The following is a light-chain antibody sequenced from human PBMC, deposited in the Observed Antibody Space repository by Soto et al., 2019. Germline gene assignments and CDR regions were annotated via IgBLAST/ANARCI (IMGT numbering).Light chain of an antibody. V-gene: IGKV3-20*01. J-gene: IGKJ4*01. CDR3: QQYGSSFT. CDR2: GAS. Sequence: EIVLTQSPGTLSLSPGERATLSCRASQSGRSNFLAWYQQKPGQAPRLLIYGASSRATGSPDRFSGSGSGTDFTLTISILEPEDFAVYHCQQYGSSFTFGGGNKVEIK. CDR1: QSGRSNF.